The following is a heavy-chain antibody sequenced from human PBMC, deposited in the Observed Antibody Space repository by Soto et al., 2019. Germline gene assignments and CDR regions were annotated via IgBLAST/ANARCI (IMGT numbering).Heavy chain of an antibody. CDR3: ATSSAAPGNY. V-gene: IGHV3-7*01. CDR2: IKKDGSDK. D-gene: IGHD6-13*01. Sequence: VGSLRLSCAASGFSFSTSWMSWVRQAPGKGLEWVANIKKDGSDKNYVDSVKGRFTVSRDNAVNSLYLQMNSLRADDTAVYYCATSSAAPGNYWGQGTLVTVSS. J-gene: IGHJ4*02. CDR1: GFSFSTSW.